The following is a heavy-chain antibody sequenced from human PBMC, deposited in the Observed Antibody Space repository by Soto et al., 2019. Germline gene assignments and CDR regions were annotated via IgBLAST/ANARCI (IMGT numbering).Heavy chain of an antibody. J-gene: IGHJ3*02. Sequence: QLHLVQSGAVVKKPGASVTVSCSASGYPVTAYYMHWVRQAPGRGLEWMGGINPATGAAKYTQTFEGRGTMTRDTSTNTVFMELGGLTSGDTAVFYCARGGGVGVAGSAAFDMWGQGTLVTVSS. CDR1: GYPVTAYY. CDR3: ARGGGVGVAGSAAFDM. CDR2: INPATGAA. D-gene: IGHD3-3*01. V-gene: IGHV1-2*02.